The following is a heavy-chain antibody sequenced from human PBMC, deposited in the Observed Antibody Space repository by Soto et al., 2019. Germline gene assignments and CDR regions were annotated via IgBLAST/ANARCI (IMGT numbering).Heavy chain of an antibody. Sequence: QVQLVESGGGVVQPGRSLRLSCAASGFIFSNNGMHWVRQAPGKGLEWVAIISYDGIKKYYADSVKGRFTISRDNSKNTLYLQMNSLRVEDTAVYYCAKDRVESGLGEIDYWGQGTLVTVSS. V-gene: IGHV3-30*18. D-gene: IGHD3-16*01. CDR1: GFIFSNNG. CDR2: ISYDGIKK. CDR3: AKDRVESGLGEIDY. J-gene: IGHJ4*02.